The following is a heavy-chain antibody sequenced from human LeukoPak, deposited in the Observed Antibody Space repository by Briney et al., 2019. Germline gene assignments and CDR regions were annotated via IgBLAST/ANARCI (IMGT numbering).Heavy chain of an antibody. V-gene: IGHV5-51*01. CDR1: GYTFTNFW. J-gene: IGHJ4*02. D-gene: IGHD1-1*01. CDR3: VRQPRVHTPDF. Sequence: GESLKISCEGSGYTFTNFWIGWVRPMPGKGLEWMGIVSPSDSDTRYSPSFQGQVTISADNSITTAYLQWSSLKASDTATYYCVRQPRVHTPDFWGQGTLVTVSS. CDR2: VSPSDSDT.